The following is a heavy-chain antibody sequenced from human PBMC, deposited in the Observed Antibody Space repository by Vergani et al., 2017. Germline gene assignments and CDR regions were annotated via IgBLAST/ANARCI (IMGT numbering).Heavy chain of an antibody. V-gene: IGHV3-30*03. J-gene: IGHJ1*01. CDR1: GFTSSYYG. CDR2: ISYDGTQK. Sequence: QVHLVESGGGVVQPGRSLRLSCVVSGFTSSYYGMHWVRQAPGNGLEWVAVISYDGTQKYYADSVKGRFTISRDNSKSTLYLQMNSLRTEDTAVYYCARKSCGTPGCQLGYFREWGQGTLVTVAS. CDR3: ARKSCGTPGCQLGYFRE. D-gene: IGHD1-1*01.